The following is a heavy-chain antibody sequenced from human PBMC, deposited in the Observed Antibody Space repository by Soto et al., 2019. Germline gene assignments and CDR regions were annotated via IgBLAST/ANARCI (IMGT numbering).Heavy chain of an antibody. CDR1: GGSISSYY. D-gene: IGHD6-13*01. V-gene: IGHV4-59*01. J-gene: IGHJ6*02. CDR2: IYYSGST. Sequence: SETLSLTXTVSGGSISSYYWSWIRQPPGKGLEWIGYIYYSGSTNYNPSLKSRVTISVDTSKNQFSLKLSSVTAAATAVYYCARDYIAASGDYYGMDVWGQGTTVTVSS. CDR3: ARDYIAASGDYYGMDV.